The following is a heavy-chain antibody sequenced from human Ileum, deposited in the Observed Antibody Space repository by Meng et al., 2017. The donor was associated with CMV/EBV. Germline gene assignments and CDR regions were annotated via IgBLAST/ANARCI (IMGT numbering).Heavy chain of an antibody. CDR3: ARARDYGPIDY. CDR2: FNPSGGYT. Sequence: QVQLGQAGAEVKKPGASVKVSCKASGYTFTSYYMHWVRQAPGQGLEWMGVFNPSGGYTNYAQDFKGRVTMTRDTSTTTVSMDLSSLRSEDTAVYYCARARDYGPIDYWGQGTLVTVSS. V-gene: IGHV1-46*01. D-gene: IGHD4-17*01. J-gene: IGHJ4*02. CDR1: GYTFTSYY.